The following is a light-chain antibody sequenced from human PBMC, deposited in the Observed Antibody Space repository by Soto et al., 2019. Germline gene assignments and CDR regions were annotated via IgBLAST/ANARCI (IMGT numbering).Light chain of an antibody. CDR2: TAS. Sequence: EIVLTQSPGTLSLSPGERATLSCRASQSVNSNLLAWYQHKPGQAPRLLIYTASYRPTGIPDRFSGSGSGTDFTLGISRLEPEDLAVYYCQQYGSSPQLTFGGGTRVEMK. CDR1: QSVNSNL. V-gene: IGKV3-20*01. CDR3: QQYGSSPQLT. J-gene: IGKJ4*01.